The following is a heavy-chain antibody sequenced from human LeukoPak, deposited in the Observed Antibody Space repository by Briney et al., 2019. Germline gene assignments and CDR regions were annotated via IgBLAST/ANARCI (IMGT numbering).Heavy chain of an antibody. J-gene: IGHJ4*02. Sequence: SETLSLTCTFSGGSISSSSYYWGWIRQPPGKGLEWIGSIYYSGSTYYNPSLKSRVTISVDTSKNQFSLKLSSVTAADTAVYYCARGGYSGYDLGIGFDYWGQGTLVTVSS. CDR3: ARGGYSGYDLGIGFDY. D-gene: IGHD5-12*01. CDR1: GGSISSSSYY. CDR2: IYYSGST. V-gene: IGHV4-39*01.